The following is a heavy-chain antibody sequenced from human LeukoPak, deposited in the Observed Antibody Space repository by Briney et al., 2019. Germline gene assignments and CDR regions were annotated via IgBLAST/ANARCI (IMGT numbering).Heavy chain of an antibody. CDR1: GYSFTSYW. D-gene: IGHD4-17*01. CDR2: IYPDDSDT. J-gene: IGHJ4*02. Sequence: PGESLKISCKGSGYSFTSYWIGWVRQMPGKGLEWVGIIYPDDSDTRYSPSFQDQVTISADKSISTASLQWSSLKASDTAIYYCARHYPGGDYFIDYWGQGTLVTVSS. V-gene: IGHV5-51*01. CDR3: ARHYPGGDYFIDY.